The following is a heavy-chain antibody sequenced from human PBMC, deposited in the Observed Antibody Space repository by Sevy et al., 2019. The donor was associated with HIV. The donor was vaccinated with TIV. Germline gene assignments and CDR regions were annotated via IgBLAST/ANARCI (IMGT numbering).Heavy chain of an antibody. Sequence: GGSLRLSCAASGLTFSTYGMHWVRQAPGKGLEWVAVISYDGNIQYYADSVKGRFTISRDNSKNTLYLQMNSLKTEDTAVYYCVKDQGSYRYLAGNSWGQGTLVTVSS. J-gene: IGHJ4*02. D-gene: IGHD3-16*02. CDR1: GLTFSTYG. CDR3: VKDQGSYRYLAGNS. V-gene: IGHV3-30*18. CDR2: ISYDGNIQ.